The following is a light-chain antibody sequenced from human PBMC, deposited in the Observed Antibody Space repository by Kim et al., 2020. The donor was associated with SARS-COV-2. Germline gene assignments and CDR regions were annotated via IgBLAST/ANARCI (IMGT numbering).Light chain of an antibody. Sequence: QRVTSSSSGGRSNMGSNVVSWYQDLPGTPPKLFIYNNNQGPSGVPGHFSASRSGTSASLAISGLQPEDEADYYCAAWDDSLNGVVFGGGTQLTVL. CDR3: AAWDDSLNGVV. J-gene: IGLJ7*01. V-gene: IGLV1-44*01. CDR1: RSNMGSNV. CDR2: NNN.